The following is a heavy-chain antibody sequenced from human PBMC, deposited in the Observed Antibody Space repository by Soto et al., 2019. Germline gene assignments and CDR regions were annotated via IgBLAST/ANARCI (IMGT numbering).Heavy chain of an antibody. J-gene: IGHJ4*02. CDR2: IYYSGST. V-gene: IGHV4-59*01. Sequence: KPSETLSLTCTVSGGSISSYYWSWIRQPPGKGLEWIGYIYYSGSTNYNPSLKSRVTISVDTSKNQFSLKLSSVTAADTAVYFCARGLVSGDSCYINSWGQGTLLTVSS. D-gene: IGHD2-15*01. CDR3: ARGLVSGDSCYINS. CDR1: GGSISSYY.